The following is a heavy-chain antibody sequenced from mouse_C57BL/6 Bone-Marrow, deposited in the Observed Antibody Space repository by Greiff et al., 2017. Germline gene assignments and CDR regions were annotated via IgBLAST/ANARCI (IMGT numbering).Heavy chain of an antibody. CDR2: IYPRSGNT. CDR1: GYTFTSYG. J-gene: IGHJ1*03. D-gene: IGHD1-1*01. Sequence: QVQLQQSGAELARPGASVKLSCKASGYTFTSYGISWVKQRTGQGLEWIGEIYPRSGNTYYNEKFKGKATPTADKSSSTAYMELRSLTSEDSAVYFCARWDYYGSSYGRYFDVWGTGTTVTVSS. V-gene: IGHV1-81*01. CDR3: ARWDYYGSSYGRYFDV.